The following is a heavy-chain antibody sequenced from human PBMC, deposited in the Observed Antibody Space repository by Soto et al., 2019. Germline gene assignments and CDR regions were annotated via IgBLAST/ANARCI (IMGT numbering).Heavy chain of an antibody. CDR1: GATISSYY. Sequence: PSETLSLTCTVSGATISSYYWIWIRQPPGKGLEWIGYIYYSGSTNYNPSLKSRVTISVDTSKNQFSLKLNSVTAADTAVYYCARGGLSGSYPTFDYWGQGTLVTVSS. D-gene: IGHD1-26*01. J-gene: IGHJ4*02. CDR2: IYYSGST. V-gene: IGHV4-59*01. CDR3: ARGGLSGSYPTFDY.